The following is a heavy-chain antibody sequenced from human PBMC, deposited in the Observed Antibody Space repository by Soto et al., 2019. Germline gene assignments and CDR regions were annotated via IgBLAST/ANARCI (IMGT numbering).Heavy chain of an antibody. CDR1: GFTFSSYG. CDR2: IWYDGSNK. CDR3: ARVGPITIFGVVTDPGDYYDYGMDV. D-gene: IGHD3-3*01. V-gene: IGHV3-33*08. J-gene: IGHJ6*02. Sequence: PWGPLRLSCAASGFTFSSYGMHWISQAPGKGLEWVAVIWYDGSNKYYADSVKGRFTISRDNSKNTLYLQMNSLRAEDTAVYYCARVGPITIFGVVTDPGDYYDYGMDVWGQGTSVTVSS.